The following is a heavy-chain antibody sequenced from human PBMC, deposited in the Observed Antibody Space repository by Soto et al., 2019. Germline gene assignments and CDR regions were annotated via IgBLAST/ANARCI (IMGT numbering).Heavy chain of an antibody. CDR2: LYYTGST. J-gene: IGHJ4*02. V-gene: IGHV4-30-4*01. Sequence: PSETLSLTCTVSGGSINSGDYYWSWIRQPPGKGLEWIGNLYYTGSTYHNPSLKSRVTISVDTSKKQFSLMVTSVTAADTAVYYCARYRYSDSLKEYYFDYWGQGTLGTVS. CDR1: GGSINSGDYY. CDR3: ARYRYSDSLKEYYFDY. D-gene: IGHD3-22*01.